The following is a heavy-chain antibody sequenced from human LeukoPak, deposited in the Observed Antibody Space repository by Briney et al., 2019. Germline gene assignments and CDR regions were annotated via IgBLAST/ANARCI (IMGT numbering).Heavy chain of an antibody. J-gene: IGHJ4*02. CDR3: ARDPYDGYGDLDYFDY. D-gene: IGHD4-17*01. CDR1: GFTFSSYS. V-gene: IGHV3-48*02. Sequence: GGSLRLSCAASGFTFSSYSMNWVRQAPGKGLGWVSYISSSSSTIYYADSVKGRFTISRDNAKNSLYLQMNSLRDEDTAVYYCARDPYDGYGDLDYFDYWGQGTLVTVSS. CDR2: ISSSSSTI.